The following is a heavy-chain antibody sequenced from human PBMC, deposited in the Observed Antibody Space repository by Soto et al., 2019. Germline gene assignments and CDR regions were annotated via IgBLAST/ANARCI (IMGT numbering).Heavy chain of an antibody. CDR1: GASISGYY. V-gene: IGHV4-4*07. CDR3: VRDGTKTLRDWFDP. J-gene: IGHJ5*02. Sequence: SETLSLTCTVSGASISGYYWSWIRKSAGKGLEWIGRIYATGTTDYNPSLKSRVMMSVDTSKKQFSLRLRTVTAADTAVYYCVRDGTKTLRDWFDPWGQGISVTVSS. CDR2: IYATGTT. D-gene: IGHD1-1*01.